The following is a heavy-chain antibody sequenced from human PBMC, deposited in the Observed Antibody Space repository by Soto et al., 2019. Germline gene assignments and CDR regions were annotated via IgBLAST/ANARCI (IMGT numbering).Heavy chain of an antibody. Sequence: GGSLRLSCAASGFTFSTTWMNWVRQAPGKGLEWVATIKSGRDGGTADYGASVKDRSSISRDDSQNTVSLQMNSLRADDTGVYFCATHGYYTYPHWGQGTLVTVSS. CDR2: IKSGRDGGTA. J-gene: IGHJ4*02. CDR3: ATHGYYTYPH. CDR1: GFTFSTTW. D-gene: IGHD5-18*01. V-gene: IGHV3-15*07.